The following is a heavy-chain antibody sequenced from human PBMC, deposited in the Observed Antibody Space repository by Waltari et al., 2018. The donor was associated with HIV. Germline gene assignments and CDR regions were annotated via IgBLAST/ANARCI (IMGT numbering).Heavy chain of an antibody. CDR3: AAAGSWLPWFDP. D-gene: IGHD1-26*01. CDR1: GGSISSYY. V-gene: IGHV4-59*01. Sequence: QVQLQESCPGLVKPSETLSLTCTVSGGSISSYYWSWIRQPPGKGLEWIGYIYYSGSTNYNPSLKSRVTISVDTSKNQFSLKLSSVTAADTAVYYCAAAGSWLPWFDPWGQGTLVTVSS. CDR2: IYYSGST. J-gene: IGHJ5*02.